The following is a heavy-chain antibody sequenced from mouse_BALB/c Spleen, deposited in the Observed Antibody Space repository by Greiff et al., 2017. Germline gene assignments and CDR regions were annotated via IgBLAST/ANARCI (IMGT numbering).Heavy chain of an antibody. Sequence: QVQLKESGPGLVAPSQSLSITCTVSGFSLTGYGVNWVRQPPGKGLEWLGMIWGDGSTDYNSALKSRLSISKDNSKSQVFLKMNSLQTDDTARYYCARDGATVVAPFDYWGQGTTLTVSS. CDR1: GFSLTGYG. CDR3: ARDGATVVAPFDY. CDR2: IWGDGST. D-gene: IGHD1-1*01. J-gene: IGHJ2*01. V-gene: IGHV2-6-7*01.